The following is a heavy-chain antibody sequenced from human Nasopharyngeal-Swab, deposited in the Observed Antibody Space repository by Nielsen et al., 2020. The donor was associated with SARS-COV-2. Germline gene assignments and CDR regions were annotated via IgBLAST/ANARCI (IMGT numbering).Heavy chain of an antibody. CDR1: GFTFSSYS. CDR2: ISDDEST. CDR3: AKGQGADWYFDL. Sequence: GESLKISCAASGFTFSSYSMSWARQAPGKGLEWVSGISDDESTYYADSVKGRFTLSRDNSKNTLYLQMNSLRAEDTAVYYCAKGQGADWYFDLWGRGTLVTVSS. J-gene: IGHJ2*01. V-gene: IGHV3-23*01.